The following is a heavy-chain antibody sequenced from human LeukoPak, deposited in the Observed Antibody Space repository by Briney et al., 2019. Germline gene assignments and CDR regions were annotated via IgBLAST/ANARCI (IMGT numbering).Heavy chain of an antibody. CDR1: GFTFSNYG. J-gene: IGHJ4*02. Sequence: GGSLRLSGAASGFTFSNYGMHWVRQAPGKGLEWVASISYDRSDQYTADSVKGRFTISRDNSKNTVYLQMNSLRAEDTAVYYCAKGRVASGSYFDYWGQGTLVTVSS. CDR3: AKGRVASGSYFDY. D-gene: IGHD1-26*01. CDR2: ISYDRSDQ. V-gene: IGHV3-30*18.